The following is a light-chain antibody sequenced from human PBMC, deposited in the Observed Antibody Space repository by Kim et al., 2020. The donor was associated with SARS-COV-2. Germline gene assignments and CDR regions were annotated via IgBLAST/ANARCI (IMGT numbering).Light chain of an antibody. CDR3: QAWVSSTGVV. Sequence: SYELTQPPSVSASPGQTASITCSGDKLGDKYACWYQQKPGQSPVLVIYQDSKRPSGIPERFSGSNSGNTATLTISGTQAMDEADYYCQAWVSSTGVVFGGRTKLTV. CDR2: QDS. V-gene: IGLV3-1*01. J-gene: IGLJ2*01. CDR1: KLGDKY.